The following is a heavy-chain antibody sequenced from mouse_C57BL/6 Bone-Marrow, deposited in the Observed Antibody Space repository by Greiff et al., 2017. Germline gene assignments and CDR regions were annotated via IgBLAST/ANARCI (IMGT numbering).Heavy chain of an antibody. D-gene: IGHD1-1*01. V-gene: IGHV1-64*01. J-gene: IGHJ2*01. CDR3: ALITTVGFDY. Sequence: QVQLMQPGAELVQPGASVKLSCKASGYTFTSYWMHWVKQRPGQGLEWIGMIHPNSGSTNSHEKFKIKATLTVDKSSSTAYMQLSSLTAEDSAVYYWALITTVGFDYWGQGTTLTVSS. CDR2: IHPNSGST. CDR1: GYTFTSYW.